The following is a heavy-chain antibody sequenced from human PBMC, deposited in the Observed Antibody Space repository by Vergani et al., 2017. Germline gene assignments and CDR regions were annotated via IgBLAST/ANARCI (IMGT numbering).Heavy chain of an antibody. CDR2: IIPIFGTA. CDR1: GGTFSSYA. D-gene: IGHD6-6*01. J-gene: IGHJ6*03. CDR3: ARDSPDSSSSCWRDYYYYYMDV. V-gene: IGHV1-69*01. Sequence: QVQLVQSGAEVKKPGSSVKVSCKASGGTFSSYAISWVRQAPGQGLEWMGGIIPIFGTANYAQKFQGRVTITADESTSTAYMELSSLRSEDTAVYYCARDSPDSSSSCWRDYYYYYMDVWGKGTTVTVSS.